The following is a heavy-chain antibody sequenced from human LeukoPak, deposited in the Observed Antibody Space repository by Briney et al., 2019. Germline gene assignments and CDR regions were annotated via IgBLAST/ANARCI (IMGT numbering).Heavy chain of an antibody. CDR3: ARSGPGIVGAMGPFDY. J-gene: IGHJ4*02. Sequence: SETLSLTCTVSGGSISSSSYYWGWIRQPPGKGLEWIGSIYYSGSTYYNPSLKSRVTISVDTSKNQFSLKLSSVTAADTAMYYCARSGPGIVGAMGPFDYWGQGTLVTVSS. CDR1: GGSISSSSYY. V-gene: IGHV4-39*01. CDR2: IYYSGST. D-gene: IGHD1-26*01.